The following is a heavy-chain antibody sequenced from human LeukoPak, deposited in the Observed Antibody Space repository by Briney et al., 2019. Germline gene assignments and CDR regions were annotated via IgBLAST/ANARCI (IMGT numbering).Heavy chain of an antibody. CDR1: GFTFSNYW. CDR2: IKKDGSEK. Sequence: GGSLRLSCAASGFTFSNYWMSWVRQAPGKGLEWVASIKKDGSEKYYVDSVKGRFTISRDNAKNSLFLQMNSLRADDAAVYYCASHYGSATNYPYYFDYWGQGTLVTVSS. CDR3: ASHYGSATNYPYYFDY. D-gene: IGHD3-10*01. J-gene: IGHJ4*02. V-gene: IGHV3-7*01.